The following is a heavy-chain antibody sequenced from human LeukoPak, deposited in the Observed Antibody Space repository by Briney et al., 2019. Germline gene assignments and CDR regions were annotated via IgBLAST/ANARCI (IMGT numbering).Heavy chain of an antibody. Sequence: GGSLRLPCVVSGFTFSSYAMSWVRQAPGKGLEWVSAISGNGGSTYYADSVKGRFTISRDNSKNTLYLQMNSLRAEDTAVYYCAKDLRFLEWLLEGDYWGQGTLVTVSS. CDR2: ISGNGGST. D-gene: IGHD3-3*01. J-gene: IGHJ4*02. V-gene: IGHV3-23*01. CDR3: AKDLRFLEWLLEGDY. CDR1: GFTFSSYA.